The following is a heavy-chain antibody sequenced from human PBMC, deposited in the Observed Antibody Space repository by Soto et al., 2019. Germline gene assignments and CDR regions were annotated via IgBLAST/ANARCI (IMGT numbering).Heavy chain of an antibody. CDR3: AKDWEFDWPNYYFDY. CDR1: GFTFSSYA. D-gene: IGHD3-9*01. V-gene: IGHV3-23*01. J-gene: IGHJ4*02. CDR2: ISGDGSST. Sequence: GGSLRLSCAASGFTFSSYAMSWVRQAPGKGLEWVSAISGDGSSTYFADSGKGRFTISRDNTKNTLYLQMNSLRAEDTAVYYCAKDWEFDWPNYYFDYWGQGTLVTVSS.